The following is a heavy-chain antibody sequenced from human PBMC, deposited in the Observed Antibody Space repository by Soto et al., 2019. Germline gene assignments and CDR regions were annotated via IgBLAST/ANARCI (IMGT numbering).Heavy chain of an antibody. Sequence: ASVKVSCKASGYTFTGYYMHWVRQAPGQGLEWMGWINPNSGGTHHAQKFQGRVTMTRDTSISTAYMELSRLRSGDTAVYYCARVRSYYDSSGSFDFWGQGTLVIVSS. D-gene: IGHD3-22*01. J-gene: IGHJ4*02. CDR3: ARVRSYYDSSGSFDF. CDR2: INPNSGGT. CDR1: GYTFTGYY. V-gene: IGHV1-2*02.